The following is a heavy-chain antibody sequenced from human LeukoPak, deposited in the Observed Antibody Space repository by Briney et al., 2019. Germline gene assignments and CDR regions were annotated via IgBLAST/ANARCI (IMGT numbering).Heavy chain of an antibody. Sequence: SETLSLTCTVSGGSISSYYWSWIRQPPGKGLEWIGYIYYSGSTNCNPSLKSRVTISVDTSKNQFSLKLSSVTAADTAVYYCARTLLWFGEPLYYFDYWGQGTLVTVSS. CDR2: IYYSGST. V-gene: IGHV4-59*01. CDR1: GGSISSYY. J-gene: IGHJ4*02. D-gene: IGHD3-10*01. CDR3: ARTLLWFGEPLYYFDY.